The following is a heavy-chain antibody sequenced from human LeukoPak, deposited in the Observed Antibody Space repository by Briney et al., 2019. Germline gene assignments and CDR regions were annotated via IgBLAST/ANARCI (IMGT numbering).Heavy chain of an antibody. CDR3: ARESGGKSSYFDY. CDR1: GFTFSSYS. J-gene: IGHJ4*02. V-gene: IGHV3-21*01. D-gene: IGHD1-26*01. CDR2: ISSSSSYI. Sequence: GGSLRLSCAASGFTFSSYSMNWVRQAPGKGLEWVSSISSSSSYIYYADSVQGRFTISRDNAKNSLYLQMNSLRAEDTAVYYRARESGGKSSYFDYWGQGTLVTASS.